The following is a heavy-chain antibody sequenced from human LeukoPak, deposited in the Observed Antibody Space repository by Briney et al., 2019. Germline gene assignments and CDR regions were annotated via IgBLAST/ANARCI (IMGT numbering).Heavy chain of an antibody. CDR2: ISYDGSNK. J-gene: IGHJ3*02. Sequence: GGSLRLSCAASGFTFSSYAMHWVRQAPGKGLEWVAVISYDGSNKYYADSVKGRFTISRDNSKNTLYLQMNSLRAEDTAVYYCARDDNGDPDAFDIWGQGTMVTVSS. CDR1: GFTFSSYA. CDR3: ARDDNGDPDAFDI. D-gene: IGHD4-17*01. V-gene: IGHV3-30*04.